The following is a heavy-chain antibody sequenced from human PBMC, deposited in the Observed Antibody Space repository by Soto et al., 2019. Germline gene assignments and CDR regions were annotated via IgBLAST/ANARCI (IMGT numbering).Heavy chain of an antibody. Sequence: GGSLRLSCAASGFTFSSYGMHWVRQAPGKGLEWVSSISSSSSYIYYADSVKGRFTISRDNAKNSLYLQMNSLRAEDTAVYYCERNPDCSGGSCYGVSDYWGQGTLVTVSS. CDR1: GFTFSSYG. D-gene: IGHD2-15*01. CDR3: ERNPDCSGGSCYGVSDY. CDR2: ISSSSSYI. V-gene: IGHV3-21*01. J-gene: IGHJ4*02.